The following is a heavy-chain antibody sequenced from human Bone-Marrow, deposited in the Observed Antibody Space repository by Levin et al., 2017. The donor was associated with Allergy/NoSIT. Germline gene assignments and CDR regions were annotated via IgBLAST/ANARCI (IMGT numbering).Heavy chain of an antibody. CDR1: GFTFSSYG. D-gene: IGHD2-2*01. V-gene: IGHV3-30*18. CDR3: AKGAYCSSTSCYPLFDY. CDR2: ISYDGSNK. J-gene: IGHJ4*02. Sequence: GGSLRLSCAASGFTFSSYGMHWVRQAPGKGLEWVAVISYDGSNKYYADSVKGRFTISRDNSKNTLYLQMNSLRAEDTAVYYCAKGAYCSSTSCYPLFDYWGQGTLVTVSS.